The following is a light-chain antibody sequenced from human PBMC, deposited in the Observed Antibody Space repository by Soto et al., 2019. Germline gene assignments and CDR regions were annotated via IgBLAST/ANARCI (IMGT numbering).Light chain of an antibody. J-gene: IGLJ1*01. Sequence: QSVLTQPPSASGTPGQRVTISCSGGSSNIGTNAVNWYQQLPGTAPKLLIYNNNQRPSGVPDRFSGSKSGTSASLAISGLQSEDEADYYCAAWDDSLNGSYVFGTGPKVTVL. CDR2: NNN. CDR3: AAWDDSLNGSYV. CDR1: SSNIGTNA. V-gene: IGLV1-44*01.